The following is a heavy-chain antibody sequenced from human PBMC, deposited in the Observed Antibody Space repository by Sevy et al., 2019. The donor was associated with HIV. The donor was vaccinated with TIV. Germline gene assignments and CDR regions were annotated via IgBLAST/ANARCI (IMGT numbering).Heavy chain of an antibody. CDR3: ARGGGNGWYYFDY. Sequence: ASVKVSCKASGGTFSSYGISWVRQAPGQGLEWMGGIIPILGTVNYAQKFQGRVKITADESTKTAYMELRSLISEDTALYYCARGGGNGWYYFDYWGQETLVTVSS. V-gene: IGHV1-69*13. D-gene: IGHD6-19*01. J-gene: IGHJ4*02. CDR2: IIPILGTV. CDR1: GGTFSSYG.